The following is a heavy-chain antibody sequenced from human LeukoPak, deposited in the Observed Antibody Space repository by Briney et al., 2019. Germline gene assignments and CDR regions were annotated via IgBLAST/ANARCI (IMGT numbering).Heavy chain of an antibody. CDR2: INSDGRRT. Sequence: GGSLRLSCAASGFTLSSYWMHWVGQVPGKGLGWVSRINSDGRRTNYADSVKGGFTIYRDKAKNTLYLQMNRQRAEDTAVYYCARPGPVYVRYGMDVWGQGTTVIVTS. V-gene: IGHV3-74*01. CDR3: ARPGPVYVRYGMDV. CDR1: GFTLSSYW. D-gene: IGHD3-10*02. J-gene: IGHJ6*02.